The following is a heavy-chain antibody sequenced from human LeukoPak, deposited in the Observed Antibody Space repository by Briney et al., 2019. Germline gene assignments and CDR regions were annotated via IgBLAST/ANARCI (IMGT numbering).Heavy chain of an antibody. CDR1: GYTVTGYY. CDR3: ARDDSSGYYYSFDY. V-gene: IGHV1-2*02. CDR2: INPNSGGT. D-gene: IGHD3-22*01. J-gene: IGHJ4*02. Sequence: GDSVKVSCKASGYTVTGYYMHWVPQAPEHGLEWMGWINPNSGGTNYAQKFQGRVTMTRDTSISTAYMELSRLRSDDTAVYYCARDDSSGYYYSFDYWGQGTLVTVSS.